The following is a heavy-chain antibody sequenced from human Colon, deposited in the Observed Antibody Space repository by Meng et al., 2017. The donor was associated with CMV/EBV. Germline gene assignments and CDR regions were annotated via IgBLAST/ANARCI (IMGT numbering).Heavy chain of an antibody. J-gene: IGHJ6*02. V-gene: IGHV1-69*04. D-gene: IGHD5-24*01. CDR1: GNTLNTYT. CDR2: IIPMLDII. CDR3: ARDQFQRYMDV. Sequence: SVKVSCKTSGNTLNTYTISWVRQAPGQGLEWMGRIIPMLDIIVYAQNFEGRVTITADKSTDTAYMELRGLTSGDTAVYYCARDQFQRYMDVWGQGTTVTVSS.